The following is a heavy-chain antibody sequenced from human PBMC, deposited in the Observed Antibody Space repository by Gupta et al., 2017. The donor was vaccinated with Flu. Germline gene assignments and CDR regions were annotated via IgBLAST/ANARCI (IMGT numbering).Heavy chain of an antibody. CDR1: SCYA. D-gene: IGHD2-21*01. CDR3: ARGIGSVTYGMDV. V-gene: IGHV1-69*06. CDR2: IIPIFGKA. Sequence: SCYAISWVRQAPGQGLEWMGGIIPIFGKANYAQKFQGRVTITADKATSTAYMELSSLRSEDTDVYYCARGIGSVTYGMDVWGQGTTVTVSS. J-gene: IGHJ6*02.